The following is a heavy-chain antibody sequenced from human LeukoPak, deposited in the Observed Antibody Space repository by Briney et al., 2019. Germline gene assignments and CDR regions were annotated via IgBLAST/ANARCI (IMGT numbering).Heavy chain of an antibody. Sequence: GGSLRLSCAASGFIFTDYWMYWVRQAPGRGLAWVANIKEDGSEKNYVDSVKGRFTISRDNAKNTVYLQMNSLRVEDTAIYYCLKRGSDWTYWYFDLWGRGTRVTVSS. J-gene: IGHJ2*01. CDR3: LKRGSDWTYWYFDL. CDR2: IKEDGSEK. V-gene: IGHV3-7*01. CDR1: GFIFTDYW. D-gene: IGHD1-1*01.